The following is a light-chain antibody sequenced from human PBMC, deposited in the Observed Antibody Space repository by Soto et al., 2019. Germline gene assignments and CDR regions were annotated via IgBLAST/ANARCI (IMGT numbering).Light chain of an antibody. CDR3: QSYDSRLSGSV. J-gene: IGLJ3*02. CDR2: GNN. V-gene: IGLV1-40*01. Sequence: QSVLTQPPSVSGAPGQRVTISCTGSSSNIGGGYDVHWYQQVPGTAAKLLIYGNNNRPSGVPDRFSGSKSGTSASLAITGLQAEDEADYYCQSYDSRLSGSVFGGGTKLTVL. CDR1: SSNIGGGYD.